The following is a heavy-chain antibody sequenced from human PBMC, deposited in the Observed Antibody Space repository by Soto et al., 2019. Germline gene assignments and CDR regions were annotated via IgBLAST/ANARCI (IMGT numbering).Heavy chain of an antibody. CDR1: GFTFSNAW. CDR3: AKDPKAGPPYYFDY. D-gene: IGHD6-13*01. Sequence: GGALRLSCAASGFTFSNAWMNWVRQAPGKGLEWVGRIKSKTDGGTTDYAAPVKGRFTISRDDSKNTLYLQMNSLKTEDTAVYYCAKDPKAGPPYYFDYWGQGTLVTVSS. V-gene: IGHV3-15*07. CDR2: IKSKTDGGTT. J-gene: IGHJ4*02.